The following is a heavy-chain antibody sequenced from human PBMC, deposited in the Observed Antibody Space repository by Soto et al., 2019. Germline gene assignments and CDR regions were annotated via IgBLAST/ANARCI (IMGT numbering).Heavy chain of an antibody. D-gene: IGHD2-15*01. CDR2: INPNSGGT. J-gene: IGHJ4*01. V-gene: IGHV1-2*02. CDR1: GYTFTGYY. Sequence: ASVKVSCKASGYTFTGYYMHWVRQAPGQGLEWMGWINPNSGGTNYAQKFQGRVTMTRDTSISTAYMELSRLRSDDTAVYYCASDRRGNHLSYYFDYWGDVTLVPV. CDR3: ASDRRGNHLSYYFDY.